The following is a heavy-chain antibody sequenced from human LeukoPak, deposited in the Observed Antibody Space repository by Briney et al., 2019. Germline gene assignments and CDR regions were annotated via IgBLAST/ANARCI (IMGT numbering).Heavy chain of an antibody. Sequence: ASVKVSCKASGYTFTSYAIHWVRQAPGQRLEWMGWINAGNGNTKYSQKFQGRVTITRDTSASTAYMELSSLRSEDTAVYYCARASGYHDYYYYGMDVWGQGTTVTVSS. CDR2: INAGNGNT. V-gene: IGHV1-3*01. J-gene: IGHJ6*02. D-gene: IGHD3-9*01. CDR1: GYTFTSYA. CDR3: ARASGYHDYYYYGMDV.